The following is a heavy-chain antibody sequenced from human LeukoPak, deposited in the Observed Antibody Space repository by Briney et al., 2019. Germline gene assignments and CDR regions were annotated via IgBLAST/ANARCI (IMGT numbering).Heavy chain of an antibody. J-gene: IGHJ5*02. Sequence: SGSTLVKPTQTLTLTCTFSGFSLSTSGVGVGWIRQPPGKALEWLALIYWDDDKRYSPSLKSRLTITKDTSKNQVVLTMTNMDPVDTATYYCALSGIAAAGGWFDPWGQGTLVTVSS. V-gene: IGHV2-5*02. CDR3: ALSGIAAAGGWFDP. CDR1: GFSLSTSGVG. D-gene: IGHD6-13*01. CDR2: IYWDDDK.